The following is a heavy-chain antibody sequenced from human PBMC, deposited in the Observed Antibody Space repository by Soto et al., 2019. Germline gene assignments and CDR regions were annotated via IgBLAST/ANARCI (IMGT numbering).Heavy chain of an antibody. CDR3: TTVLPITFFGVVLVP. CDR2: IKSKADGGTT. V-gene: IGHV3-15*07. J-gene: IGHJ5*02. CDR1: GFTFSNAW. D-gene: IGHD3-3*01. Sequence: EVQLVESGGGLVEPGGSLRLSCAASGFTFSNAWMNWVRQAPGKGLEWVGRIKSKADGGTTDYAAPVKGRFTISRDDSKTTLYLQMNNLKTEDTAVYYCTTVLPITFFGVVLVPWGQGTLVTVSS.